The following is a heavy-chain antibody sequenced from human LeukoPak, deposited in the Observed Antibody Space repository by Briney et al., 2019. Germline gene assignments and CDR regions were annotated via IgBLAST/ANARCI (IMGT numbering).Heavy chain of an antibody. J-gene: IGHJ4*02. CDR3: ARGILTSEHRNFDY. CDR1: GFTFSSYW. CDR2: INSDGSST. Sequence: GGSLRLSCAASGFTFSSYWMHWVRQAPGKGLVWVSRINSDGSSTSYADSVKGRFTISRDNAKNTLYLRMNSLRAEDTAVYYCARGILTSEHRNFDYWGQGTLVTVSS. D-gene: IGHD3-3*01. V-gene: IGHV3-74*01.